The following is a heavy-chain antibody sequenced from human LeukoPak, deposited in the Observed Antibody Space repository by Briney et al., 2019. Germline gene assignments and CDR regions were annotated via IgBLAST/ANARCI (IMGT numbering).Heavy chain of an antibody. CDR2: IIPIFGTA. CDR1: GGTFSSYA. V-gene: IGHV1-69*13. J-gene: IGHJ4*02. D-gene: IGHD6-19*01. CDR3: ARVDSSGWRGWSGYFDY. Sequence: AASVKASCKASGGTFSSYAISWVRQAPGQGLEWMGGIIPIFGTANYAQKFQGRVTITADESTSTAYMELSSLRSEDTAVYYCARVDSSGWRGWSGYFDYWGQGTLVTVSS.